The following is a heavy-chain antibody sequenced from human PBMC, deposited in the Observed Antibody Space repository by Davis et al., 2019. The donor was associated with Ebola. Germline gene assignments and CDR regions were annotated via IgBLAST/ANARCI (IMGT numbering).Heavy chain of an antibody. V-gene: IGHV5-51*01. Sequence: GESLKISCKGSGYSFTSYWIAWVRQMPGKGPEWMGIIFPGDSDTRYSPSFQSQVTISADKSINTAYLQWSTLKASDTAMYYFARHPPYATGWHYFDFWGQGTLVTVSS. J-gene: IGHJ4*02. CDR1: GYSFTSYW. CDR3: ARHPPYATGWHYFDF. D-gene: IGHD2-2*01. CDR2: IFPGDSDT.